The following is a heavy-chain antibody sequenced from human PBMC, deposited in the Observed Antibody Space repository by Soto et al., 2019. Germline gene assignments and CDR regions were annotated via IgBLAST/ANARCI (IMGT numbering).Heavy chain of an antibody. V-gene: IGHV3-30*14. Sequence: PGGSLRLSCGASGFTFRSYTIHWARQAPGKGLEWVAAISSDGIHKYYADSVKGRFTISRDNSENTLYLQMNSLRAEDTAVYYCASLITDTAMPQWSYYFDYWGQGTLVTVSS. CDR2: ISSDGIHK. J-gene: IGHJ4*02. CDR1: GFTFRSYT. CDR3: ASLITDTAMPQWSYYFDY. D-gene: IGHD5-18*01.